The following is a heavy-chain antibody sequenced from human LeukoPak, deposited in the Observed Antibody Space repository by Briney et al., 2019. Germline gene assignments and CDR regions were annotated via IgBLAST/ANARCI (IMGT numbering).Heavy chain of an antibody. Sequence: SSETLSLTCTVSGGSISSYYWSWIRQPPGKGLEWIGYIYYSGSTNYNPSLKSRVTISVDTSKNQFSLKLSSVTAADTAMYYCARDDVDTGFDYWGQGTLVTVSS. J-gene: IGHJ4*02. D-gene: IGHD5-18*01. CDR3: ARDDVDTGFDY. CDR1: GGSISSYY. CDR2: IYYSGST. V-gene: IGHV4-59*01.